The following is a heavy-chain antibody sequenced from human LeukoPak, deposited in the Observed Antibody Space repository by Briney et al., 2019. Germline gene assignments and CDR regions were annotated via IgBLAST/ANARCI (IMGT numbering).Heavy chain of an antibody. CDR2: INHSGST. Sequence: SETLSLTCAVYGGSFSGYYWSWIRQPPGKGLEWIGEINHSGSTNYNPSLKSRVTISVDTSKNQFSLKLSSVTAADTAVYYCARQYRLNFDYWGQGTLVTVSS. CDR1: GGSFSGYY. D-gene: IGHD5-18*01. V-gene: IGHV4-34*01. J-gene: IGHJ4*02. CDR3: ARQYRLNFDY.